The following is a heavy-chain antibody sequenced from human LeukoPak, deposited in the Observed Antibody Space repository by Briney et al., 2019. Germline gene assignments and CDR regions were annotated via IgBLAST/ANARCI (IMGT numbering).Heavy chain of an antibody. Sequence: PSETLSLTCTVSGGSISSYHWSWIRQPPGTGLEWIGYISNSGSTNYNPSLKSRVTISVDTSKNQVSLKLTSVTAADTAVYFCARDARNYGFWGQGRMVTVSS. D-gene: IGHD1-7*01. CDR1: GGSISSYH. V-gene: IGHV4-4*08. CDR3: ARDARNYGF. CDR2: ISNSGST. J-gene: IGHJ3*01.